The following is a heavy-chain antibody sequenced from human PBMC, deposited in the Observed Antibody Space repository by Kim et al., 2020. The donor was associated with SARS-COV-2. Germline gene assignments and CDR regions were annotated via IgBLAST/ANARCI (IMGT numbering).Heavy chain of an antibody. V-gene: IGHV4-31*02. Sequence: PSLQSRVTISVDTSKNQFSLKLSSVTAADTAVYYCASARITMIVVVMEFDYWGQGTLVTVSS. D-gene: IGHD3-22*01. J-gene: IGHJ4*02. CDR3: ASARITMIVVVMEFDY.